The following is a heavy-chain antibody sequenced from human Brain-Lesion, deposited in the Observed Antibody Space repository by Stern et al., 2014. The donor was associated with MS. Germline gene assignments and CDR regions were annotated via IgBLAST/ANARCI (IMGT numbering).Heavy chain of an antibody. CDR1: GNTFTNRY. CDR2: ITPFTGNT. CDR3: AEGGSYGFVY. V-gene: IGHV1-45*02. J-gene: IGHJ4*02. Sequence: MQLVESGAEVKNTGSSVKVSCQASGNTFTNRYLHWVRQAPGQALEWMGWITPFTGNTNYAQNFQDRVTITMDRSMSTAYMDLSSLRSDDTAIYFCAEGGSYGFVYWGQGTLVTVSS. D-gene: IGHD4-17*01.